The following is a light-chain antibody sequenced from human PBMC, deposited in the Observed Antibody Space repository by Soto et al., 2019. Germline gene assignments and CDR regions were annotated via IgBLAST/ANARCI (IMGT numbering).Light chain of an antibody. Sequence: VLTQSPDTLSLSPGATAILSCRASQTVDTYAAWYQLKPGQRPRLLIYGASSRALDIPDSFIVSGAGINFTLIIHRLEPEDFAVYFCQHYASSPITFGQGTRL. CDR2: GAS. J-gene: IGKJ5*01. CDR3: QHYASSPIT. CDR1: QTVDTY. V-gene: IGKV3-20*01.